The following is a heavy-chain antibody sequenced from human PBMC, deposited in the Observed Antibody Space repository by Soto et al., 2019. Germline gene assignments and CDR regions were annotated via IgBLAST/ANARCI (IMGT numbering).Heavy chain of an antibody. CDR2: INHSGST. CDR3: ARHPVRGLRLAAAGTYNWFDP. D-gene: IGHD6-13*01. CDR1: GGSFSGYY. V-gene: IGHV4-34*01. J-gene: IGHJ5*02. Sequence: SETLSLTCAVYGGSFSGYYWSWIRQPPGKGLEWIGEINHSGSTNYNPSLKSRVTISVDTSKNQFSLKLSSVTAADTAVYYCARHPVRGLRLAAAGTYNWFDPWGQGTLVTVSS.